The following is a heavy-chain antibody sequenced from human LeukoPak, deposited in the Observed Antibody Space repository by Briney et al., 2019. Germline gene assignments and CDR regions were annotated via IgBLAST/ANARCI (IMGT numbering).Heavy chain of an antibody. J-gene: IGHJ4*02. CDR1: GFTFSSYA. Sequence: GGSLRLSCAASGFTFSSYAMHWVRQAPGKGLEWVAVISYDGSNKYYADSVKGRFTISRDNSKNTLYLEMSSLRAEDTAVYFCARAGGSYYYYFDYWGQGTLVTVSS. CDR2: ISYDGSNK. CDR3: ARAGGSYYYYFDY. D-gene: IGHD1-26*01. V-gene: IGHV3-30-3*01.